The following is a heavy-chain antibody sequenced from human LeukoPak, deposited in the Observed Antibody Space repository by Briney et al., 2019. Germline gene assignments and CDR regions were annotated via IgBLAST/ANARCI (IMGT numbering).Heavy chain of an antibody. CDR3: ARRTWQWLPFDD. V-gene: IGHV4-34*01. CDR2: IKYDGST. Sequence: SETLSLTCAVYGGSFSGDFWSWIRQSPGKGPGWIGEIKYDGSTTYNPSLESRVTMSVDTSTYQISLEMTYVTAADTAIYYCARRTWQWLPFDDWGQGTQVTISS. J-gene: IGHJ4*02. CDR1: GGSFSGDF. D-gene: IGHD5-12*01.